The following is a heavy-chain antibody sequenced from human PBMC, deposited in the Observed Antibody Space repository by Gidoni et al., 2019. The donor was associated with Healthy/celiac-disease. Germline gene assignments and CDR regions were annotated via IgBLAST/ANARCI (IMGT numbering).Heavy chain of an antibody. Sequence: QVQPVPSGAELKKPGSSVTVPCTASGGTFSSYARSWVRQAPGQGLEWMGGIIPIFGTADYEQKFQGRVTITADESTSTAYMELSSLRSEYTAVYYCARDFSVVPAAIAWNWFDPWGQGTLVTVSS. J-gene: IGHJ5*02. V-gene: IGHV1-69*12. CDR1: GGTFSSYA. D-gene: IGHD2-2*02. CDR2: IIPIFGTA. CDR3: ARDFSVVPAAIAWNWFDP.